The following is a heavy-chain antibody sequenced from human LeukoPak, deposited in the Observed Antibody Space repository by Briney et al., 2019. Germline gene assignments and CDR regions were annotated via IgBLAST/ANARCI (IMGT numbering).Heavy chain of an antibody. V-gene: IGHV1-2*02. J-gene: IGHJ4*02. CDR3: VPSGNYYYFDY. CDR2: INPKSGGT. Sequence: GASVKVSCKASGYTFTNYYMHWVRQGPGLGFEWMGWINPKSGGTSYPQKFQGRLTMTRDTSISTAYMELSRLGFDDTAVYYCVPSGNYYYFDYWGQGTLVTVSS. CDR1: GYTFTNYY. D-gene: IGHD1-26*01.